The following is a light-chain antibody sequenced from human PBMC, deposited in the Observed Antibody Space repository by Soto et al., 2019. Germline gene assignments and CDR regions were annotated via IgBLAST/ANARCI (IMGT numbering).Light chain of an antibody. V-gene: IGKV1-5*03. CDR2: KAS. CDR1: QTISSW. Sequence: DIQMTQSPSTLSGSVGDRVTITCRASQTISSWLAWYQQKPGKAPKLLIYKASTLKSGVPSRFSGSGSGTEFTLTISSLQPDDFATYYCQHYNSYSEACGQRPKVEL. J-gene: IGKJ1*01. CDR3: QHYNSYSEA.